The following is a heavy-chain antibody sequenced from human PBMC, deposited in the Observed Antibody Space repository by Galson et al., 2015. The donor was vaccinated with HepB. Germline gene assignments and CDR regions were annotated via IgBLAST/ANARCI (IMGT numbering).Heavy chain of an antibody. D-gene: IGHD4-17*01. CDR3: ARYYGDYAAFDI. CDR2: IWYDGSKK. Sequence: SLRLSCAASGIGFSSHGMYWVRQAPGKGLEWVSVIWYDGSKKYYTQSVEGRFTISRDNSKNTLYLQMNSLRAEDTAVYYCARYYGDYAAFDIWGHGTMVTVSS. J-gene: IGHJ3*02. CDR1: GIGFSSHG. V-gene: IGHV3-33*01.